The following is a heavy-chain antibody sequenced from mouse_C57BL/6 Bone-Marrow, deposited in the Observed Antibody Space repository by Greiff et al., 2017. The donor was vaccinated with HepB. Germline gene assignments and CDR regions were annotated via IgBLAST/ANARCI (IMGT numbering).Heavy chain of an antibody. V-gene: IGHV7-3*01. CDR1: GFTFTDYY. CDR2: IRNKANGYTT. J-gene: IGHJ4*01. CDR3: ARSHDFRGYAMDY. Sequence: EVNLVESGGGLVQPGGSLSLSCAASGFTFTDYYMSWVRQPPGKALEWLGFIRNKANGYTTEYSASVKGRFTISRDNSQSILYLQMNALRAEDSATYYCARSHDFRGYAMDYWGQGTSVTVSS. D-gene: IGHD2-4*01.